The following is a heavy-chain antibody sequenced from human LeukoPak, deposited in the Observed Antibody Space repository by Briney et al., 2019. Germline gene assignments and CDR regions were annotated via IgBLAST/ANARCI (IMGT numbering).Heavy chain of an antibody. CDR3: ARGRVRGSSCSPTDY. Sequence: SETLSLTCTVSGGSVSSYYWSWIRQPPGKGLEWIGYIYYSGSTNYNPSLKSRVTISVDTSKNQFSLKLSSVTAADTAVYYCARGRVRGSSCSPTDYWGQGTLVTVSS. V-gene: IGHV4-59*02. J-gene: IGHJ4*02. CDR1: GGSVSSYY. D-gene: IGHD6-13*01. CDR2: IYYSGST.